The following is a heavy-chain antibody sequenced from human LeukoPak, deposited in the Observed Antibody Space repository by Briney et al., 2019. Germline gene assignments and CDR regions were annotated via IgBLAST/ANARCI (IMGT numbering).Heavy chain of an antibody. CDR3: AREVNYYGSGSYYGPYYFDY. CDR2: INWNGGST. Sequence: GGSLSLSCAASGFTFDDYGMSWVRQAPGKGLEWVSGINWNGGSTGYADSVKGRFTISRDNAKNSLYLQMNSLRAEDTALYYCAREVNYYGSGSYYGPYYFDYWGQGTLVTVSS. CDR1: GFTFDDYG. J-gene: IGHJ4*02. D-gene: IGHD3-10*01. V-gene: IGHV3-20*04.